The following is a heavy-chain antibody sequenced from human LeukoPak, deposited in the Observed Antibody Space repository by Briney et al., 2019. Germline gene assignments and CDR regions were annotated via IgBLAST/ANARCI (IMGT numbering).Heavy chain of an antibody. Sequence: SVKVSCKASGGTFSSYAISWVRQAPGQGPEWMGRIIPIFGTANYAQKFQGRVTITTDESTSTAYMELSSLRSEDTAVYYCARDRIAAAGPLGYWGQGTLVTVSS. CDR1: GGTFSSYA. J-gene: IGHJ4*02. CDR3: ARDRIAAAGPLGY. V-gene: IGHV1-69*05. D-gene: IGHD6-13*01. CDR2: IIPIFGTA.